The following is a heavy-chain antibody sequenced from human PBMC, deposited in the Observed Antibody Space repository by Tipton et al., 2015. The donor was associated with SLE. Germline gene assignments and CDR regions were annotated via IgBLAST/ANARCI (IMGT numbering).Heavy chain of an antibody. CDR2: ISSSSSYT. CDR3: AREGEVDD. J-gene: IGHJ4*02. Sequence: SLRLSCAASGFTFSSYSMKWVRQAPGKGLEWVSSISSSSSYTNYADSVKGRFTISRDNAKNSLYLQMNSLRAEDTAVYYCAREGEVDDWGQGTLVTVSS. V-gene: IGHV3-21*04. CDR1: GFTFSSYS.